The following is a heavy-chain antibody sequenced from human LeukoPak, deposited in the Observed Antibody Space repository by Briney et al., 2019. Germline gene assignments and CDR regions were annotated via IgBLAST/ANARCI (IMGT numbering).Heavy chain of an antibody. V-gene: IGHV3-23*01. CDR2: ISSSADST. CDR3: AKPLEKYTYGGNFDY. Sequence: PGGSLRLSCEASGFTFSSYAMSWVRQAPGKGLAWVSVISSSADSTYHADSVKGRFTISRDNSKNTLYLQMNNLRAEDTAVYYCAKPLEKYTYGGNFDYWGQGLLVTVSS. CDR1: GFTFSSYA. D-gene: IGHD4-23*01. J-gene: IGHJ4*02.